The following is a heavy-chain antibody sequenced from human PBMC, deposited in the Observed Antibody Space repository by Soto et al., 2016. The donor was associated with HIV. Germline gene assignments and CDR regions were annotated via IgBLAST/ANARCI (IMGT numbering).Heavy chain of an antibody. CDR3: ALSMGXSPSEYFYYYYMDS. D-gene: IGHD1-26*01. J-gene: IGHJ6*03. Sequence: VQLQESGPGLVKPSQTLSLTCTVSGGSISSDDYYWSWIRQHPGKGLEWIGYIYHSGSTNHNPSLKSRVSISIDTSKNQFSLKLRSVTAADTAIYYCALSMGXSPSEYFYYYYMDSGARGPRSPSP. V-gene: IGHV4-31*03. CDR2: IYHSGST. CDR1: GGSISSDDYY.